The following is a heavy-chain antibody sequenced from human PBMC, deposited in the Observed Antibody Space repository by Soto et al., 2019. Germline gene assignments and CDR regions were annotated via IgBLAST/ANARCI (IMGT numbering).Heavy chain of an antibody. J-gene: IGHJ4*02. D-gene: IGHD6-13*01. V-gene: IGHV4-4*02. CDR2: IYHSGST. Sequence: QVHLQESGPGLVKPSGTLSLTCAVSGGSISSSDWWTWVRQPPGKGLEWIGEIYHSGSTNYNPSLKSRVTISVDKSKNQFSLKLSSVTAADTAVYYCARVDGGAAAATGFDYWGQGTLVTVSS. CDR3: ARVDGGAAAATGFDY. CDR1: GGSISSSDW.